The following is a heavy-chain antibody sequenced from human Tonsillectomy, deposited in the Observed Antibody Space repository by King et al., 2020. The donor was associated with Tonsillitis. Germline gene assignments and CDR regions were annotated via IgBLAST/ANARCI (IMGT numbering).Heavy chain of an antibody. CDR3: TVQSLGWRGDFDY. V-gene: IGHV3-53*04. CDR1: GFTVSSSY. CDR2: IYDYGST. Sequence: VQLVESGGGFVQPGGSLRLSCAGSGFTVSSSYMSWVRQAPGKGLEWISVIYDYGSTFYAESVKGRFTISRHTSENTLYLQMNSLRAEDTAVYYCTVQSLGWRGDFDYWGQGTLVTVSS. D-gene: IGHD6-19*01. J-gene: IGHJ4*02.